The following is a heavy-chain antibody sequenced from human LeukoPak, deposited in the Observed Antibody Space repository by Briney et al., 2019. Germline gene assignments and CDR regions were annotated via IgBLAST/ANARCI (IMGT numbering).Heavy chain of an antibody. CDR2: ISSSGSTI. CDR1: GFTFSDYY. J-gene: IGHJ4*02. CDR3: ARAVEYSYGSYYFDY. V-gene: IGHV3-11*04. Sequence: PGGSLRLSCAASGFTFSDYYMSWIRQAPGKGLEWVSHISSSGSTIYYADSVKGRFTISRDNAKNSLYLQMNSLRAEDTAVYYCARAVEYSYGSYYFDYWGQGTLVTVSS. D-gene: IGHD5-18*01.